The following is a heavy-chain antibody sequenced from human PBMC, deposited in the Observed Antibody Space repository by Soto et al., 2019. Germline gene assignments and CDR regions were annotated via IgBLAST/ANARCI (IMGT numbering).Heavy chain of an antibody. V-gene: IGHV4-34*01. CDR1: GGSFSGYY. CDR2: INHSGST. Sequence: SETLSLTCAVYGGSFSGYYWSWIRQPPGKGLEWIGEINHSGSTNYNPSLKSRVTISVDTSKNQFSLKLSSVTAADTAVHYCARGIVVVPAATRYYFDYWGQGTLVTAPQ. J-gene: IGHJ4*02. D-gene: IGHD2-2*01. CDR3: ARGIVVVPAATRYYFDY.